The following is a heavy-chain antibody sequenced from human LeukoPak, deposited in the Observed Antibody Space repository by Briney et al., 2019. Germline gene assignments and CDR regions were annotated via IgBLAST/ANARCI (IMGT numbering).Heavy chain of an antibody. J-gene: IGHJ4*02. V-gene: IGHV1-24*01. D-gene: IGHD1-20*01. CDR3: ARTRSITGNRDYFDY. CDR2: FDPEDGET. Sequence: ASVKVSCKVSGYTLTELSMHWVRRAPGKGLEWVGGFDPEDGETIYAQKFQGRVTMTEDTSTDTAYMELSSLRSEDTAVYYCARTRSITGNRDYFDYWGQGTLVTVSS. CDR1: GYTLTELS.